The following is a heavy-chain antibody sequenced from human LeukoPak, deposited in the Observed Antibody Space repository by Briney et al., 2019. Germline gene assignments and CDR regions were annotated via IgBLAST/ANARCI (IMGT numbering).Heavy chain of an antibody. V-gene: IGHV3-74*01. J-gene: IGHJ5*02. CDR1: EFTFSVYW. D-gene: IGHD4-23*01. CDR3: ARDNSPGWFDP. Sequence: GGSLRLSCAASEFTFSVYWMYWVRQAPGKGLVWVSRISGDGASTSYADSVKGRFTISRDNAKNTVYLQMNSLRAEDTALYYCARDNSPGWFDPWGQGTLVTVSS. CDR2: ISGDGAST.